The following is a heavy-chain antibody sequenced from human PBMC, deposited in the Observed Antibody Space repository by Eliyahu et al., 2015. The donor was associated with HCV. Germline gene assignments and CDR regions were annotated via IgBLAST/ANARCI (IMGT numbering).Heavy chain of an antibody. Sequence: EVHLVESGGGLVRPGGSLRLSCATSGFTFNDAWMGWVRQTPDKGLEWIGRIKGKPDGGTTYYAAPVKGRFTISRDDSKNTLYLEMSSLKTEDTALYYCTTERDCSDGSCPRHWGQGTLVIVSS. D-gene: IGHD2-15*01. CDR2: IKGKPDGGTT. V-gene: IGHV3-15*01. CDR3: TTERDCSDGSCPRH. J-gene: IGHJ4*02. CDR1: GFTFNDAW.